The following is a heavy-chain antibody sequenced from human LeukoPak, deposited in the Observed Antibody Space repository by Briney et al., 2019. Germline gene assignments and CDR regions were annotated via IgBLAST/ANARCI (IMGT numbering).Heavy chain of an antibody. Sequence: ASVKVSCTASGYTFTNYYMHWVRQAPGQGLEWMGIINPSGGSTSHAQKFQGRLIMTSDMSTSTVYMELSSLRSQDTAVYYCARDQPGWSSSWYAFDYWGQGTLVTVSS. CDR1: GYTFTNYY. V-gene: IGHV1-46*01. D-gene: IGHD6-13*01. J-gene: IGHJ4*02. CDR3: ARDQPGWSSSWYAFDY. CDR2: INPSGGST.